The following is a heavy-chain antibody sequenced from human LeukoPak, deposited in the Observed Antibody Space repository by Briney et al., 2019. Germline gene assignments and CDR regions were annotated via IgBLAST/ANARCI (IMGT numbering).Heavy chain of an antibody. Sequence: PGGSLRLSCAASGFDFSNYVVSWVRQAPGKGLEWVSLISGRGDSTYYADSVKGRFTISRDNSKNTLYLQMDSLRADDTAVYSCAKGRYPGSGSYLNFHDYWGQGTLVTVSS. CDR2: ISGRGDST. CDR3: AKGRYPGSGSYLNFHDY. CDR1: GFDFSNYV. V-gene: IGHV3-23*01. D-gene: IGHD3-10*01. J-gene: IGHJ4*02.